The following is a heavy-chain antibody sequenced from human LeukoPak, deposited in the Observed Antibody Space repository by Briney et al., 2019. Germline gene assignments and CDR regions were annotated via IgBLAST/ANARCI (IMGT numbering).Heavy chain of an antibody. D-gene: IGHD3-22*01. Sequence: GGSLRLSCAASGFTFRNYAMSWVRQAPGEGLEWISTISGSGDSTYYADSVKGRFTISRDNSKDTLYLQMSSVRVDDTAVYYCARDRGRYYDSRGFYWGYYFDSWGQGILVTVST. CDR2: ISGSGDST. CDR3: ARDRGRYYDSRGFYWGYYFDS. CDR1: GFTFRNYA. J-gene: IGHJ4*02. V-gene: IGHV3-23*01.